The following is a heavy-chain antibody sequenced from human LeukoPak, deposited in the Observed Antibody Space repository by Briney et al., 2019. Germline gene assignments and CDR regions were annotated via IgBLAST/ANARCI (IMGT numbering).Heavy chain of an antibody. CDR3: AREGSSGPLDY. CDR2: INHSGST. D-gene: IGHD6-19*01. Sequence: SETLSLTCAVYGVSFSGYYWSWIRQPPGKGLEWIGEINHSGSTNYNPSLKSRVTISVDTSKNQFSLKLSSVTAADTAVYYCAREGSSGPLDYWGQGTLVTVSS. CDR1: GVSFSGYY. J-gene: IGHJ4*02. V-gene: IGHV4-34*01.